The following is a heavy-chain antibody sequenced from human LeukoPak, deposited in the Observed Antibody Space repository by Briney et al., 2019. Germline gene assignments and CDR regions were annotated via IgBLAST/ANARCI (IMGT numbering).Heavy chain of an antibody. Sequence: GGSLRLSCAASGLTFSSHWMHWVRQAPGKGLVWVSRITNDGSSTTYADSVKGRFTISRDNAKNMLYLQVNSLRAEDTAVYHCSIQQGGNPAYWGQGTLVTVSS. D-gene: IGHD1-14*01. CDR3: SIQQGGNPAY. CDR1: GLTFSSHW. J-gene: IGHJ4*02. CDR2: ITNDGSST. V-gene: IGHV3-74*01.